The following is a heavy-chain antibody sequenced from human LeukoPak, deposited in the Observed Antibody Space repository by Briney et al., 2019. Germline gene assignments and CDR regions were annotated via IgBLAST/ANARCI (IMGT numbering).Heavy chain of an antibody. CDR3: AKDLAVTTVGGSDYFDY. CDR2: ISGSGGST. D-gene: IGHD4-23*01. CDR1: GFTFSSYA. J-gene: IGHJ4*02. Sequence: GGSLRLSCAASGFTFSSYAMHWVRQAPGKGLEWVSAISGSGGSTYYADSVKGRFTISRDNSKNTLYLQMNSLRAEDTAVYYCAKDLAVTTVGGSDYFDYWGQGTLVTVSS. V-gene: IGHV3-23*01.